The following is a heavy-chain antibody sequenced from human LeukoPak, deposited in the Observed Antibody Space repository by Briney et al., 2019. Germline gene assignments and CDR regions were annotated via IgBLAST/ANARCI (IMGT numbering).Heavy chain of an antibody. Sequence: KASETLSLTCTVSGGSISRGGYYWSWIRQHPGKGLEWIGYIYYSGSTYYNPSLKSRVTISVDTSKNQFSLKLSSVTAADTAVYYCARTEYSNYAYYYYYMDVWGKGTTVTVSS. CDR2: IYYSGST. CDR1: GGSISRGGYY. CDR3: ARTEYSNYAYYYYYMDV. J-gene: IGHJ6*03. V-gene: IGHV4-31*03. D-gene: IGHD4-11*01.